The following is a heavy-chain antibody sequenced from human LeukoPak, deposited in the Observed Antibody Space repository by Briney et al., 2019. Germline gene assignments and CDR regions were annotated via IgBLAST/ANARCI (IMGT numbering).Heavy chain of an antibody. Sequence: SETLSLTCTVSGGSISSYYWSWIRQPPGKGLEWIGYIYYSGSTNYNPSLKSRVTISVDTSKNQFSLKLSSVTAADTAVYYCARGGYCSGGNCYLSFDYWGQGTLVTVSS. V-gene: IGHV4-59*01. CDR2: IYYSGST. CDR3: ARGGYCSGGNCYLSFDY. CDR1: GGSISSYY. D-gene: IGHD2-15*01. J-gene: IGHJ4*02.